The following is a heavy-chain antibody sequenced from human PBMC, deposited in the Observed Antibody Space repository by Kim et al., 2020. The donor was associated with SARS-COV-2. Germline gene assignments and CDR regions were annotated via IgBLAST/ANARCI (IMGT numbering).Heavy chain of an antibody. CDR3: ARVTGYSYYFDY. V-gene: IGHV3-30*04. J-gene: IGHJ4*02. D-gene: IGHD3-9*01. CDR2: ISYDGSNK. Sequence: GGSLRLSCAASGFTFSSYAMHWVRQAPGKGLEWVAVISYDGSNKYYADSVKGRFTISRDNSKNTLYLQMNSLRAEDTAVYYCARVTGYSYYFDYWGQGTL. CDR1: GFTFSSYA.